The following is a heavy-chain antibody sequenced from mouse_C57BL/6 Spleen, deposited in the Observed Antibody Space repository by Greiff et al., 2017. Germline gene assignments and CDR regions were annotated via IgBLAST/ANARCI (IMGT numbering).Heavy chain of an antibody. D-gene: IGHD4-1*01. Sequence: VQLKESGGGLVKPGGSLKLSCAASGFTFSSYAMSWVRQTPEKRLEWVATISDGGSYTYYPDNVKGRFTISRDNAKNNLYLQMSHLKSEDTAMYYCAREGDWDWFAYWGQGTLVTVSA. CDR1: GFTFSSYA. CDR3: AREGDWDWFAY. J-gene: IGHJ3*01. V-gene: IGHV5-4*01. CDR2: ISDGGSYT.